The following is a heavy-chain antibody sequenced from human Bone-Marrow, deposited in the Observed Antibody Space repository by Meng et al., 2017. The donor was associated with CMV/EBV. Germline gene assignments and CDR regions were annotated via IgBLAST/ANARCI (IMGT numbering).Heavy chain of an antibody. CDR1: GFTFSDYY. Sequence: CAASGFTFSDYYMSWIRQAPGKGLERVSYISSSGSTIYYADSVKGRFTISRDNAKNSLYLQMNSLRAEDTAVYYCARGHYSSSWVDYWGQGTLVTVSS. V-gene: IGHV3-11*01. J-gene: IGHJ4*02. D-gene: IGHD6-13*01. CDR2: ISSSGSTI. CDR3: ARGHYSSSWVDY.